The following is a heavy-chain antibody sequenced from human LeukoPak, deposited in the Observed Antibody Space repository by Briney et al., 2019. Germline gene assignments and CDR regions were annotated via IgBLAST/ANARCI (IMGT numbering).Heavy chain of an antibody. CDR3: AKAAYYYDSSGYVDY. CDR2: ISGSGGST. CDR1: GFTFSSYA. Sequence: GRSLRLSCAASGFTFSSYAMSWVRQAPGKGLEWVSAISGSGGSTYYADSVKGRFTISRDNSKNTLYLQMNSLRAEDTAVYYCAKAAYYYDSSGYVDYWGQGTLVTVSS. D-gene: IGHD3-22*01. J-gene: IGHJ4*02. V-gene: IGHV3-23*01.